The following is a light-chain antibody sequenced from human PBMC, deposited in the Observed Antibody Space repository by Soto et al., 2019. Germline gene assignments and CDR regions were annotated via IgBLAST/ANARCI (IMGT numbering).Light chain of an antibody. V-gene: IGLV2-11*01. CDR3: CSYAGSYTLV. CDR1: NSDVGAYNY. CDR2: DVD. Sequence: QSVLTQPRSVSGSPGQSVTISCTGTNSDVGAYNYVSWYQQHPGKAPKLMIFDVDKRPSGVPDRFSGSKSGYTASLTISGLQAEDEADYYCCSYAGSYTLVFGGGTKVTVL. J-gene: IGLJ2*01.